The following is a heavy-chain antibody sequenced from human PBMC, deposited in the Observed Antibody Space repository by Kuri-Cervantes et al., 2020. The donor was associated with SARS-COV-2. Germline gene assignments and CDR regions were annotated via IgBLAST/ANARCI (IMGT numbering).Heavy chain of an antibody. Sequence: GESLRLSCAASGFTFSSYAMHWVRQAPGKGLEWVTVISYDGSKKYYAASVKGRLTISRDNSKNTLYVQMNSLRAEDTAVYYCARDYDCSGHMFDYWGQGTLVTVSS. V-gene: IGHV3-30*04. CDR1: GFTFSSYA. CDR2: ISYDGSKK. CDR3: ARDYDCSGHMFDY. J-gene: IGHJ4*02. D-gene: IGHD3-22*01.